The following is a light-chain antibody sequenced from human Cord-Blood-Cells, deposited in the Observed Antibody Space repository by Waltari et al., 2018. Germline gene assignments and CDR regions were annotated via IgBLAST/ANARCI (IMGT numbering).Light chain of an antibody. Sequence: IVMTQSPPTLSVSPGESATLSCRASQSVSSNLAWYQQKPGQAPRLLIYGASTRATGIPARFSGSGSGTEFTLTISSLQSEDFAVYYCQQYNNWPRTFGQGTKVEIK. CDR2: GAS. V-gene: IGKV3-15*01. CDR3: QQYNNWPRT. J-gene: IGKJ1*01. CDR1: QSVSSN.